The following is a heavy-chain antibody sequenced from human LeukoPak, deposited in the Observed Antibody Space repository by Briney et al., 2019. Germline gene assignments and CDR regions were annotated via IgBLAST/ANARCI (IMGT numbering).Heavy chain of an antibody. CDR2: MNPNSGNT. CDR3: AKDRLRFCTGGNCYSPVDY. Sequence: ASVKVSCKASGYTFTSYDINWVRQATGQGLEWMGWMNPNSGNTGYAQKFQGRVTITRNTSISTAYMELSSLRADDTAVYYCAKDRLRFCTGGNCYSPVDYWGQGILVTVSS. D-gene: IGHD2-15*01. CDR1: GYTFTSYD. J-gene: IGHJ4*01. V-gene: IGHV1-8*03.